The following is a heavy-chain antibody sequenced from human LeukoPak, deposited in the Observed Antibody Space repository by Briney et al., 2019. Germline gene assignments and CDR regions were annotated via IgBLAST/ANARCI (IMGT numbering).Heavy chain of an antibody. CDR2: ISSSSSYT. D-gene: IGHD6-13*01. J-gene: IGHJ4*02. V-gene: IGHV3-11*06. CDR1: GFTFSDYY. Sequence: GGSLRLSCAASGFTFSDYYMSWIRLAPGKGLEWVSYISSSSSYTNYADSVKGRFTISRDNAKNSLYLQMNSLRAEDTAVYYCARVEAAAGTSYYFDYWGQGTLVTVSS. CDR3: ARVEAAAGTSYYFDY.